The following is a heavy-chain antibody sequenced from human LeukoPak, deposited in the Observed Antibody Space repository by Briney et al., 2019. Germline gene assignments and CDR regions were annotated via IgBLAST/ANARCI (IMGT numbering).Heavy chain of an antibody. Sequence: GGSLRLSCAASGFTFSSYWMSWDRQAPGKGLEWVANIKQDGSEKHYVDSVKGRFTISRDNAKNSLYLQMNSLRAEDTAVYYCAREGGHDYGDYWGQGTLVTVSS. J-gene: IGHJ4*02. V-gene: IGHV3-7*03. CDR1: GFTFSSYW. D-gene: IGHD3-16*01. CDR2: IKQDGSEK. CDR3: AREGGHDYGDY.